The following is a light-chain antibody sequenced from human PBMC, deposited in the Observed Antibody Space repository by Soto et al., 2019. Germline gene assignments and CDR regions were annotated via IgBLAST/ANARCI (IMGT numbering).Light chain of an antibody. V-gene: IGKV3-11*01. CDR3: QLRSDWTVT. Sequence: VLPQSACTLSLSISESPNLSCRASQSVXSYFLCYQQKPGQTPRFLXYDASNRATGIPARFSGSGSGTDFTLTISILEPAELAVYYCQLRSDWTVTLGPGTKVDIK. CDR1: QSVXSY. J-gene: IGKJ3*01. CDR2: DAS.